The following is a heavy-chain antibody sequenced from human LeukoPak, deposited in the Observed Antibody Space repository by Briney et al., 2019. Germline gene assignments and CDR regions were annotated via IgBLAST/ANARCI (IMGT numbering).Heavy chain of an antibody. CDR2: IYHTGTT. J-gene: IGHJ4*02. Sequence: SETLSLTSTVSGGSISPYYWAWFRQPPGQGLKYIGDIYHTGTTSYSPSLQSRVTISLDTSKNQFSLRLSSVTAADAAIYYCARLRAYKTTHQYYFDYWGQGTLVTVSS. V-gene: IGHV4-59*08. CDR1: GGSISPYY. CDR3: ARLRAYKTTHQYYFDY. D-gene: IGHD3-16*01.